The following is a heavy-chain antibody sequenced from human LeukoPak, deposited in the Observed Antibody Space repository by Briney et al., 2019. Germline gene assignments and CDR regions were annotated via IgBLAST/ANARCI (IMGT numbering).Heavy chain of an antibody. CDR1: GGSISSYY. Sequence: SETLSLTCTVSGGSISSYYWSWIRQPAGKGLEWIGRIYTRGSPNYNPSLKSRVTMSIDTSKNQFSLKLSSVTAADTAVYYCARSILSRGYYMDVWGKGTTVTVSS. V-gene: IGHV4-4*07. CDR3: ARSILSRGYYMDV. J-gene: IGHJ6*03. CDR2: IYTRGSP.